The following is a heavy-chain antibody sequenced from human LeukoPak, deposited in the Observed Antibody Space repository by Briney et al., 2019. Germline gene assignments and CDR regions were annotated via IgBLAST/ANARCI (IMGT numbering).Heavy chain of an antibody. V-gene: IGHV4-59*01. CDR2: IYYSGST. Sequence: PSETLSLTCTVSGGSISSYYWSWIRQPPGKGLEWIGYIYYSGSTNYNPSLKSRVTISVDTSKNQFSLKLSSVTAADTAVYYCASMNYDGGYYFDYWGQGTLVTVSS. D-gene: IGHD3-16*01. CDR3: ASMNYDGGYYFDY. J-gene: IGHJ4*02. CDR1: GGSISSYY.